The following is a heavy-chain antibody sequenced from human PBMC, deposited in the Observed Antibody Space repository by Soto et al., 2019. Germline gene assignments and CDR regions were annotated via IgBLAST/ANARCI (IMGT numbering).Heavy chain of an antibody. CDR2: IDHSGYT. CDR1: GGSFSGYY. V-gene: IGHV4-34*01. J-gene: IGHJ5*02. Sequence: SETLSLTCAVYGGSFSGYYWNWIRQPPGKGLEWIGEIDHSGYTNYNPSLKSRVTISVDTSKNQFSLRLTSVTAADTAVYYCARVRAWFDPWGQGTLVTVSS. CDR3: ARVRAWFDP. D-gene: IGHD3-3*01.